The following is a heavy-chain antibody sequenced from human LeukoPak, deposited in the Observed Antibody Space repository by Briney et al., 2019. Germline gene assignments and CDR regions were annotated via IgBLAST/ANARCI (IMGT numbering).Heavy chain of an antibody. CDR3: ARRLTQYDCFDP. J-gene: IGHJ5*02. V-gene: IGHV6-1*01. CDR2: TYYRSTWYN. Sequence: RSQTLSLTCAISGDSVSSNSVTWSWIRQSPSRGLEWLGRTYYRSTWYNDYAVSVRGRITVNPDTSKNRFSLHLNSVTPEDTAVYYCARRLTQYDCFDPWGQGILVTVSS. CDR1: GDSVSSNSVT. D-gene: IGHD2-2*01.